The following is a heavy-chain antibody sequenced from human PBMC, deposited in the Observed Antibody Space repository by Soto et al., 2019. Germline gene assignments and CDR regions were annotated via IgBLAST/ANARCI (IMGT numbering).Heavy chain of an antibody. J-gene: IGHJ6*02. Sequence: QVQLVQSGAEVKKPGASGKVSCKASGYTFTSYGISWVRQAPGQGLEWMGWISAYNGNTNYAQKLRGRVTMTTDPSTCTAYMELRSVRSDDTAGYYCARGRGVRYFDESGMDVWGQGNTVTVSS. CDR1: GYTFTSYG. D-gene: IGHD3-9*01. CDR2: ISAYNGNT. CDR3: ARGRGVRYFDESGMDV. V-gene: IGHV1-18*01.